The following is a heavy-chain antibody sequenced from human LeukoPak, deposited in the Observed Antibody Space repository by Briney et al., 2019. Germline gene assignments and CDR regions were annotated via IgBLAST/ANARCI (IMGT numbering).Heavy chain of an antibody. Sequence: SETLSLTCTVSGDSISSGSYYWGWIRQPPGKGLEWIASMYYSGSTYYNPSLKSRVTISVDTSKNQFSLKLSSVTAADTAVYYCARRSVDYYDSSGYYPYYFDYWGQGTLVTVSS. CDR2: MYYSGST. CDR3: ARRSVDYYDSSGYYPYYFDY. V-gene: IGHV4-39*01. CDR1: GDSISSGSYY. J-gene: IGHJ4*02. D-gene: IGHD3-22*01.